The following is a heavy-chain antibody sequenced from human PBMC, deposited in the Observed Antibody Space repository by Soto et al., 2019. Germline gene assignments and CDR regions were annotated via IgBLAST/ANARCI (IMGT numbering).Heavy chain of an antibody. D-gene: IGHD3-9*01. CDR3: VRAICYYGMDV. V-gene: IGHV3-74*01. CDR2: INSDGSST. CDR1: GFIFSNCW. J-gene: IGHJ6*02. Sequence: EVQLVESGGGLVQPGGSLRLSCVASGFIFSNCWMHWVRQAPGMGLVWVSHINSDGSSTTYADSVKGRFTISRDNAKNTLYLQMNCLRAEDTAVYYCVRAICYYGMDVWGRGTTVTVSS.